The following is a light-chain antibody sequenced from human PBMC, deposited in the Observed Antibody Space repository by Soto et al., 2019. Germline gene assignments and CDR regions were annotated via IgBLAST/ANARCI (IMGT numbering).Light chain of an antibody. CDR2: LGS. CDR1: QSLLHSDGYNY. CDR3: MQARSGWT. J-gene: IGKJ1*01. V-gene: IGKV2-28*01. Sequence: IVMTQSPLSLPVTPGEPASISCRSSQSLLHSDGYNYLDWYLQKPGQSPQLLIYLGSNRASGVPDRFSGSGSGTDFTLKISRVEAEDDGIYYCMQARSGWTFGQGTKVEIK.